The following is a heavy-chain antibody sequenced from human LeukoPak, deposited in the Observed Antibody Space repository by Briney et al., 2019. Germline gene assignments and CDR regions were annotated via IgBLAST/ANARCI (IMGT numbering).Heavy chain of an antibody. V-gene: IGHV3-30*04. J-gene: IGHJ4*02. Sequence: GRSLRLSCAASGFTFSSYAMHWVCNAPAKGKGRVAVISYDGSNKYYADSVKGRFTISRDNSKNTLYLQMNSLRAEDTAVYYCARALTTDYCSGGSCLCLDYWGQGTLVTVSS. CDR2: ISYDGSNK. D-gene: IGHD2-15*01. CDR3: ARALTTDYCSGGSCLCLDY. CDR1: GFTFSSYA.